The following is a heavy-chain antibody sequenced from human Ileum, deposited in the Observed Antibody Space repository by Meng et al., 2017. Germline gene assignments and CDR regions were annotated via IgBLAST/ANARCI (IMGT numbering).Heavy chain of an antibody. CDR3: ARDPWFGTIDY. CDR1: GFTFSSYG. V-gene: IGHV3-33*01. D-gene: IGHD3-10*01. J-gene: IGHJ4*02. CDR2: IWYDGSNK. Sequence: QVQLVGSGGGVVQPGRSLRLSCAASGFTFSSYGMHWVRQAPGKGLEWVAVIWYDGSNKYYADSVKGRFTISRDNSKNTLYLQMNSLRAEDTAVYYCARDPWFGTIDYWGQGTLVTVSS.